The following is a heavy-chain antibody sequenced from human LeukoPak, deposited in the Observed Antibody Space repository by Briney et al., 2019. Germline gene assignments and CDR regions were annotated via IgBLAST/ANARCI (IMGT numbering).Heavy chain of an antibody. CDR1: GFTVSSNY. CDR2: IYSGGST. CDR3: ASCTFSSSWYEAYFDY. D-gene: IGHD6-13*01. V-gene: IGHV3-53*01. J-gene: IGHJ4*02. Sequence: GGSLRLSCAASGFTVSSNYMSWVRQAPGKGLEWVSVIYSGGSTNYADSVKGRFTISRDNSKNTLYLQMNSLRAEDTAVYYCASCTFSSSWYEAYFDYWGQGTLVTVSS.